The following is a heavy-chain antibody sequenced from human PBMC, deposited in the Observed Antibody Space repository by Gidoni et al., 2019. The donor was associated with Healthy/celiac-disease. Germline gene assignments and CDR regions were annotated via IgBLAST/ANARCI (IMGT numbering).Heavy chain of an antibody. CDR3: ANYYDSSGYYSNWFDP. D-gene: IGHD3-22*01. J-gene: IGHJ5*02. Sequence: QLQLQESGPGLVKPSETLSLTCTVSGGSISSRSYYWGWIRQPPGKGLEWIGSIYYSGSTYYNPSLKRRVTISVDTSKNQFSLKLSSVTAADTAVYYCANYYDSSGYYSNWFDPWGQGTLVTVSS. CDR2: IYYSGST. V-gene: IGHV4-39*01. CDR1: GGSISSRSYY.